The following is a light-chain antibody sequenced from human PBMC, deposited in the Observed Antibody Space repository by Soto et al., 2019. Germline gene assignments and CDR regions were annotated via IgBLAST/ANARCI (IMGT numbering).Light chain of an antibody. CDR2: AAS. V-gene: IGKV1-39*01. Sequence: DIQMTQSPSSLSASVGDRVTITCRASQSITTFLNWYQQKPGKAPQLLIYAASSLQSGVPSRFSGSGSGTDFTLTISSLQPEDFATYYCQQSYSTPLTVGPGTKVDSK. J-gene: IGKJ3*01. CDR1: QSITTF. CDR3: QQSYSTPLT.